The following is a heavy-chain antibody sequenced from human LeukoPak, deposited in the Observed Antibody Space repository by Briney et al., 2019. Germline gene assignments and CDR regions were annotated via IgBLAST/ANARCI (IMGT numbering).Heavy chain of an antibody. Sequence: GASVKVSCKASGYAFTGYYMHWVRQAPGQGLEWMGWISAYNDNTKYAQKFQGRVTMTTDTSTSTAYMELRSLRSDDTAVFYCARDVGGYSGYDFMGGGDYWGQGTLVTVSS. J-gene: IGHJ4*02. V-gene: IGHV1-18*04. CDR2: ISAYNDNT. D-gene: IGHD5-12*01. CDR1: GYAFTGYY. CDR3: ARDVGGYSGYDFMGGGDY.